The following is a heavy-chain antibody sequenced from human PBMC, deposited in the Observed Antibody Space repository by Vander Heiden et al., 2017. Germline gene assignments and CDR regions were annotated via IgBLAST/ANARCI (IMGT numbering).Heavy chain of an antibody. CDR3: AGAPGVAADFNWFDP. CDR1: GFTFSSYS. J-gene: IGHJ5*02. D-gene: IGHD6-13*01. Sequence: EVQLVESGGGLVQPGGSLRLSCAVSGFTFSSYSMNWVRQAPGKGLEWISYISSSSSTVYYADSVKGRFTISRDNAKNSLYLQMNSLRAEDTAVYYCAGAPGVAADFNWFDPWGQGTLVTVSS. V-gene: IGHV3-48*01. CDR2: ISSSSSTV.